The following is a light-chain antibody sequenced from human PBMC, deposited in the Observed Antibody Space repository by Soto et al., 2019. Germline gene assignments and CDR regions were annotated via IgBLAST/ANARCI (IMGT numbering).Light chain of an antibody. CDR2: DNT. Sequence: QSVLTQPPSVSGAPGQRVTISCTGSSSNNGAGYDVHWYQQLPGTAPKLLIYDNTNRPSGVPDRFSGSKSGTSASLAITWLQAEDEADYYCQSYDSRLSDVFGTGTKVTVL. CDR1: SSNNGAGYD. V-gene: IGLV1-40*01. CDR3: QSYDSRLSDV. J-gene: IGLJ1*01.